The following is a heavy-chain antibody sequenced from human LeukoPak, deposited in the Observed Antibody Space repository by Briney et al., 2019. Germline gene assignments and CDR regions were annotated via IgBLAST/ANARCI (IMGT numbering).Heavy chain of an antibody. CDR3: AKGCGTTCYSDFDS. CDR1: GFTFSSYA. CDR2: ISGSGGST. D-gene: IGHD2-21*02. Sequence: RGSLRLSCAASGFTFSSYAMTWGRQAPRKGLEWVSTISGSGGSTYYADSVKGRFTISRDRSKNTLFLQMNSLRAEDTAVYYCAKGCGTTCYSDFDSWGQGTLVTVSS. J-gene: IGHJ4*02. V-gene: IGHV3-23*01.